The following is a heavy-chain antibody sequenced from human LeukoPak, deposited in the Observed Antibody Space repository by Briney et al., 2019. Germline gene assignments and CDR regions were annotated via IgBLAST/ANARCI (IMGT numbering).Heavy chain of an antibody. CDR2: IIPIFGTA. CDR1: GGTFSSYA. J-gene: IGHJ6*02. Sequence: SVKVSCKASGGTFSSYAISWVRQAPGQGLEWMGGIIPIFGTADCAQKFQGRVTITADESTSTAYMELSSLRSDDTAVYYCASNYDFWSGYFDFYYYYGMDVWGQGTTVTVSS. V-gene: IGHV1-69*13. CDR3: ASNYDFWSGYFDFYYYYGMDV. D-gene: IGHD3-3*01.